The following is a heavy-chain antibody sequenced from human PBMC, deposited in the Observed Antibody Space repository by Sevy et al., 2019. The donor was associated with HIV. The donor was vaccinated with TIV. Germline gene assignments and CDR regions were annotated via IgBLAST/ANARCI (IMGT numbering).Heavy chain of an antibody. Sequence: ASVKVSCKASGYSFTSYGITWVRQAPGQGLEWMGWISTLNTNHAQKLQGRVTLTTDTSTSTVYMELRSLRSDDTAVYYCARAPSGSQGPGQYFQHWGQGTLVTVSS. J-gene: IGHJ1*01. D-gene: IGHD1-26*01. CDR3: ARAPSGSQGPGQYFQH. CDR1: GYSFTSYG. V-gene: IGHV1-18*01. CDR2: ISTLNT.